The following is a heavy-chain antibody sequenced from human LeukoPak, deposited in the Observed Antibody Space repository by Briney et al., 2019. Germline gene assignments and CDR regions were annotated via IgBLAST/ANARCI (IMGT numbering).Heavy chain of an antibody. CDR3: ARDRGYSTFDY. CDR2: IKEDGSEI. Sequence: PGGSLRLSCAASAFTFSNYWMSWVRQAPGKGLEWVANIKEDGSEINYVDSGKGRFTISRDNAKNSLYLQMNSLRVDDTAVYYCARDRGYSTFDYWGQGTLVTVSS. J-gene: IGHJ4*02. V-gene: IGHV3-7*01. CDR1: AFTFSNYW. D-gene: IGHD4-23*01.